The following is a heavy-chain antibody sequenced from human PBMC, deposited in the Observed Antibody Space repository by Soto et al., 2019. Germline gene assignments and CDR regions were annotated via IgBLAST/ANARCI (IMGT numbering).Heavy chain of an antibody. D-gene: IGHD6-13*01. J-gene: IGHJ6*02. V-gene: IGHV4-39*07. CDR1: GGSISSSSYY. CDR3: ARGGESSWPESTTYYYHYAMDV. Sequence: PSETLSLTCTVSGGSISSSSYYWGWIRQPPGKGLEWIGSIYYSGSTYYNPSIKSRVTISVDTSKNKFSLKLSTLTAADTAVYYCARGGESSWPESTTYYYHYAMDVWGPGPXVTVAS. CDR2: IYYSGST.